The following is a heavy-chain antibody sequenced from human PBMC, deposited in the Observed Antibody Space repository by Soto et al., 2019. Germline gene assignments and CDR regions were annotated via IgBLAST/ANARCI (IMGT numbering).Heavy chain of an antibody. D-gene: IGHD6-13*01. Sequence: QVQLVQSGAEVKKPGSSVKVSCKASGGTFSSYTISWVRQAPGQGLEWMGRIIPILGIANYAQKFQGRVTITADKSTSTAYMELSSLRSEDTAVYYCARGDRGIGATYYFDYWGQGTLVTVSS. CDR3: ARGDRGIGATYYFDY. V-gene: IGHV1-69*02. CDR1: GGTFSSYT. J-gene: IGHJ4*02. CDR2: IIPILGIA.